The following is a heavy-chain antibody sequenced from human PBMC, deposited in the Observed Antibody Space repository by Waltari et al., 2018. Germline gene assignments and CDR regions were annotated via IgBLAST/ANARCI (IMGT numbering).Heavy chain of an antibody. CDR2: ICSMSIYI. CDR1: GFAFSSYR. CDR3: ASSLMQDWYFDL. J-gene: IGHJ2*01. Sequence: EVQLVESGGGLVKPGGSLSLPCAASGFAFSSYRINWFRTAPGTGLEGVSSICSMSIYIYYSDSVKGRFTLSRDNAKNSLYLQMNSLRAEDTAVYYCASSLMQDWYFDLWGRGTLVTVSS. V-gene: IGHV3-21*01.